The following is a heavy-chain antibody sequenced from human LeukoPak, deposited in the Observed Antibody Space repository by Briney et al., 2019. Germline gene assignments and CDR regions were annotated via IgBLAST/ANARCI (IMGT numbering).Heavy chain of an antibody. CDR3: ARRGTGHGMDV. D-gene: IGHD1-1*01. Sequence: GGSLRLSCAASGFTFSSYAMMWVRQAPGKGLEWVSVIGGSGSSTYYADSVKGRFTISRDNSKNTLYLQMNSLRAEDTAVYYCARRGTGHGMDVWGQGTTVIVSS. CDR1: GFTFSSYA. J-gene: IGHJ6*02. V-gene: IGHV3-23*01. CDR2: IGGSGSST.